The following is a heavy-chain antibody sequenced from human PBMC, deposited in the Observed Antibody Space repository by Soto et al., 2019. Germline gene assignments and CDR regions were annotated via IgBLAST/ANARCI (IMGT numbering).Heavy chain of an antibody. V-gene: IGHV3-21*01. J-gene: IGHJ4*02. Sequence: GASVKVSCAASGFTFSSYSMNWVRQAPGKGLEWVSSISSSSSYIYYADSVKGRFTISRDNAKNSLYLQMNSLRAEDTAVYYCARDYGSSWTLDYWGQGTLVTVSS. D-gene: IGHD6-13*01. CDR1: GFTFSSYS. CDR3: ARDYGSSWTLDY. CDR2: ISSSSSYI.